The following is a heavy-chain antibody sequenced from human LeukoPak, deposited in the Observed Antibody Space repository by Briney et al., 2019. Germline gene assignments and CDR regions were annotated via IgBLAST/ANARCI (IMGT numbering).Heavy chain of an antibody. CDR2: IKSKTDGGTT. D-gene: IGHD1-7*01. J-gene: IGHJ4*02. Sequence: GGSLRLSCAAWVYIFSNAWMRWVRQASAKGLEWVGRIKSKTDGGTTDYAAPVKGRFTISRDDSKNTLYLQMNSLKTEDTAVYYCTTDKLELGNWGQGTLVTVSS. CDR3: TTDKLELGN. V-gene: IGHV3-15*01. CDR1: VYIFSNAW.